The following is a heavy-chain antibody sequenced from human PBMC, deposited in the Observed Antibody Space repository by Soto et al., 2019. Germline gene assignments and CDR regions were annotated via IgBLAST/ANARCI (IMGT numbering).Heavy chain of an antibody. CDR3: ARPDEGGYSSNHHYYYALDV. J-gene: IGHJ6*02. CDR1: GGTFGSYL. Sequence: QVQLVQSGAEVKKPGSSVKVSCRAPGGTFGSYLFSGVRRAPGQGLGGRGGFFPIFDITNYAQKFQGRVTITADESTSTAYMELSSLGSDDTAVYYCARPDEGGYSSNHHYYYALDVWGQGTTVTV. CDR2: FFPIFDIT. D-gene: IGHD3-22*01. V-gene: IGHV1-69*01.